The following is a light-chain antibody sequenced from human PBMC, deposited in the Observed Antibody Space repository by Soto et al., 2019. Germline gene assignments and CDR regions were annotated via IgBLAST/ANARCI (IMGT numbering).Light chain of an antibody. CDR1: QSVSSY. J-gene: IGKJ3*01. CDR3: QQRSNWPPT. V-gene: IGKV3-11*01. CDR2: DAS. Sequence: EIVLTQSPATLSLSPGERATLSCRASQSVSSYLAWYQQKPGQAPRLLIYDASNRATGIPARFSGSGSGTDFTLTISSLEHEDLAVYYCQQRSNWPPTFVPGTKVAIK.